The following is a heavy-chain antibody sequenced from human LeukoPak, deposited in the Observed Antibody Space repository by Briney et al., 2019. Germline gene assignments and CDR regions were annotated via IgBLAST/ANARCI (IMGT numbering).Heavy chain of an antibody. V-gene: IGHV4-59*01. Sequence: SETLSLTCTVSGGSISSYYWSWIRQPPGKGLEWTGYIYYSGSTNYNPSLKSRVTISVDTSKNQFSLKLSSVTAADTAVYYCARTSEGFYYYYYMDVWGKGTTVTVSS. CDR2: IYYSGST. J-gene: IGHJ6*03. CDR3: ARTSEGFYYYYYMDV. CDR1: GGSISSYY.